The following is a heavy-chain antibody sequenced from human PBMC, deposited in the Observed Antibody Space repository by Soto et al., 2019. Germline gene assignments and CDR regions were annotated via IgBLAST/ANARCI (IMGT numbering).Heavy chain of an antibody. CDR1: GYTFTTYG. D-gene: IGHD2-2*01. J-gene: IGHJ3*01. CDR3: ARVKVPAAVLGAVAV. V-gene: IGHV1-18*01. CDR2: INPLKGDT. Sequence: QAQLVQSGGEMKKAGASVKVSCKASGYTFTTYGITWVRQAPGQGLDWMGWINPLKGDTKSAANFQDRVTMTTDTSTRTAYMELRSLRSADTAVYYCARVKVPAAVLGAVAVWGQGTLVTVSS.